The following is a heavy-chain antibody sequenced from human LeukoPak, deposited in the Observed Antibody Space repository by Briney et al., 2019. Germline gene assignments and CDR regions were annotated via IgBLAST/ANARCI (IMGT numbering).Heavy chain of an antibody. CDR2: MWYDGSNH. CDR3: ARDTGYLYGYPFDY. D-gene: IGHD5-18*01. CDR1: GFTFSNHG. V-gene: IGHV3-33*01. J-gene: IGHJ4*02. Sequence: GGSLRLSCTTSGFTFSNHGMHWVRQAPGKGLEWVAVMWYDGSNHYYADSVKGRFTISRDNSKNALSLQMNGLRAEDTAVYYCARDTGYLYGYPFDYWGQGTLVTVSS.